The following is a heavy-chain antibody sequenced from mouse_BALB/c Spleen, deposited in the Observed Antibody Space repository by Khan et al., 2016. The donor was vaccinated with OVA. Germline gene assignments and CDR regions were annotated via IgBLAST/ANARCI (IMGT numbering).Heavy chain of an antibody. CDR2: INPHIGET. CDR1: GYSFTGYF. D-gene: IGHD1-1*01. V-gene: IGHV1-20*02. Sequence: VQLKESGPELVKPGASVKISCKASGYSFTGYFMNWVMKSHGKSLEWIGRINPHIGETLYNQKFKGKATLTVDESSSTVHMELRSLASEDSAIYYCARTYGSDFDYWGQGTTLTVSS. CDR3: ARTYGSDFDY. J-gene: IGHJ2*01.